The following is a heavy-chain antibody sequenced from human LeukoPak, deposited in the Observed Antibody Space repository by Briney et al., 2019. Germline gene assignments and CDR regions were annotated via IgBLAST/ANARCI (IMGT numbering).Heavy chain of an antibody. CDR2: IYPGNSDT. CDR3: ARHGGYTWNDFYFDR. CDR1: GYPFTSWW. D-gene: IGHD1-1*01. Sequence: GESLKIPCKGSGYPFTSWWIGWVRQMPGKGLEWMGIIYPGNSDTRYSPSFQGQVTISADRSISTAYLQWSSLTASDTAIYYCARHGGYTWNDFYFDRWGQGTLVTVSS. V-gene: IGHV5-51*01. J-gene: IGHJ5*02.